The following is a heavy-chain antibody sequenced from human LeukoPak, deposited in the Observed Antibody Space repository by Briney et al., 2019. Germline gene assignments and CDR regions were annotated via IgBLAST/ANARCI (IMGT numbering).Heavy chain of an antibody. D-gene: IGHD4-17*01. J-gene: IGHJ4*02. V-gene: IGHV3-23*01. Sequence: GGSLRLSCAASGFTFSTYAMTWVRQAPGKGLEWVSSISGSNDNTYYADSVKDRFTISRDNSKNTLSLQMNSLRAEDTAVYYCAKGRGTTVTSAANYWGQGTLVTVSS. CDR2: ISGSNDNT. CDR1: GFTFSTYA. CDR3: AKGRGTTVTSAANY.